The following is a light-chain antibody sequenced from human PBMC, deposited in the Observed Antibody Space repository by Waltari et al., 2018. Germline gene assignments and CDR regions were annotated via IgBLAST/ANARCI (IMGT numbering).Light chain of an antibody. J-gene: IGKJ1*01. CDR2: GAS. CDR3: MQSIQLRT. CDR1: QSVSSN. V-gene: IGKV3-15*01. Sequence: EIVMTQSPATLSVSPGERATLSCRASQSVSSNLAWYQQKPGQAPRLLIYGASTRATGIPARFSGSGSGTEFTLTISSLQSEDFAVYYCMQSIQLRTFGQGTKVEIK.